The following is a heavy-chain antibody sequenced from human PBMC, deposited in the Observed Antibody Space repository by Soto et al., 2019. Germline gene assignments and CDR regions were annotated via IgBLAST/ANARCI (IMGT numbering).Heavy chain of an antibody. CDR1: GFTFSSYA. D-gene: IGHD3-10*01. CDR2: ISGSGGST. J-gene: IGHJ6*03. CDR3: AKGYGSGSYYSYYYYYMDV. Sequence: EVQLLESGGGLVQPGGSLRLSCAASGFTFSSYAMSWVRQAPGKGLEWVSAISGSGGSTYYADSVKGRFTISRDNSKNTRYLQMNSLRADDTAVYYFAKGYGSGSYYSYYYYYMDVWGKWTTVTVSS. V-gene: IGHV3-23*01.